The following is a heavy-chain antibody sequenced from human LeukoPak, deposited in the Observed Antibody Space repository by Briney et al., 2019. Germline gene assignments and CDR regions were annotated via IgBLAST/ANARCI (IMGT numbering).Heavy chain of an antibody. CDR3: AKDPVTYDFWSGYGEYSLDS. CDR1: GFTFSSYG. Sequence: GGSLRLSCAASGFTFSSYGMHWVRQAPGKGLEWVAFIRYDGSNKYYADSVKGRFTISRDNSKNTLYLQMNSLRAEDTAVYYGAKDPVTYDFWSGYGEYSLDSWGKGPLVTVSS. D-gene: IGHD3-3*01. J-gene: IGHJ4*02. V-gene: IGHV3-30*02. CDR2: IRYDGSNK.